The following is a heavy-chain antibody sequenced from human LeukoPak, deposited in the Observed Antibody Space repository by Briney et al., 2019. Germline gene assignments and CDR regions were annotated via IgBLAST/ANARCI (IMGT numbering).Heavy chain of an antibody. V-gene: IGHV4-39*07. Sequence: PSETLSLTCTVSGGSIISSDYHWGWVRQPPGKGLEWIGTISYSGNTDYNPSLRSRVTISVDTSNNQFSLRLSSVTAADTAVYYCARDRPPGMDVWGQGTTVTVSS. CDR1: GGSIISSDYH. CDR2: ISYSGNT. CDR3: ARDRPPGMDV. J-gene: IGHJ6*02.